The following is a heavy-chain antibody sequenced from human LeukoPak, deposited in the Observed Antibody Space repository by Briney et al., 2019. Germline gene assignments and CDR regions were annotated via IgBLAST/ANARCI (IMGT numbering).Heavy chain of an antibody. Sequence: SETLSLTCTVSGVSISGFYWSWIRHPPGKGLEWTGHIYYSGSTSYNPSIKSRVTISVDTSKNQFSLNLTSVTAADTAVYYCARLPGYSSGWYSHGMDVWGQGTTVTVSS. D-gene: IGHD6-19*01. J-gene: IGHJ6*02. V-gene: IGHV4-59*12. CDR2: IYYSGST. CDR3: ARLPGYSSGWYSHGMDV. CDR1: GVSISGFY.